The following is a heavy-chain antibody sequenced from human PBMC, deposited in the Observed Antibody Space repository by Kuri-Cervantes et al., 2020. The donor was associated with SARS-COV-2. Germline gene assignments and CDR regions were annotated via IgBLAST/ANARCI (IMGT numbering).Heavy chain of an antibody. D-gene: IGHD3-10*01. V-gene: IGHV1-18*01. CDR3: ARNLGVLAFGELLD. J-gene: IGHJ4*02. CDR1: GYTFTSYG. Sequence: ASVKVSCKASGYTFTSYGISWVRQAPGQGLEWMGWISAYNGNTNYAQKLQGRVTMTTDTSTSTAYMVLRSLRSDDTAVYYCARNLGVLAFGELLDWGQGTLVTDSS. CDR2: ISAYNGNT.